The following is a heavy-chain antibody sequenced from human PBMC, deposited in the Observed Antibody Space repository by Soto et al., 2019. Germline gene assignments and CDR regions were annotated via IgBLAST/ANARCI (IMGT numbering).Heavy chain of an antibody. CDR3: AREGIAARWFDP. Sequence: PSETLSLTCTVSGGSISSGGYYWSWIRQHPGKGLEWIGYIYYSGSTYYNPSLKSRVTISVDTSKNQFSLKLSSVTAADTAVYYCAREGIAARWFDPWGQGTLVTVSS. J-gene: IGHJ5*02. CDR1: GGSISSGGYY. V-gene: IGHV4-31*03. CDR2: IYYSGST. D-gene: IGHD6-6*01.